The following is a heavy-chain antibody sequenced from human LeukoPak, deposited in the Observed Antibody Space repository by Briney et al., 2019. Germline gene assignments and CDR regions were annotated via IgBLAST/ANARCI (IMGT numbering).Heavy chain of an antibody. CDR1: GFTLNSFW. CDR3: VSDLCGGDDQ. D-gene: IGHD3-3*01. Sequence: GRSLRLSCAVSGFTLNSFWMHWVSQAPGKGLVWVSRIDEDGKTIDYTDSVKGRFTISRDNAKDTLYLQMSSLRDEDTAVYYCVSDLCGGDDQWGRGTLVTVSS. CDR2: IDEDGKTI. V-gene: IGHV3-74*01. J-gene: IGHJ5*02.